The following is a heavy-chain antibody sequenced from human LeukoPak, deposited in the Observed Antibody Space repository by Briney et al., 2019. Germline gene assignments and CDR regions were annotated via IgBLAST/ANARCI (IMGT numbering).Heavy chain of an antibody. J-gene: IGHJ4*02. Sequence: QPGGSLGLSCAASGFTVSSNYMSWVRQAPGKGLEWVSVIYSGGSTYYADSVRGRFTISRDNSKNTLYLQMNSLRAEDTAVYYCAKGTYSSGWYFWGQGTLVTVSS. D-gene: IGHD6-19*01. CDR3: AKGTYSSGWYF. CDR2: IYSGGST. CDR1: GFTVSSNY. V-gene: IGHV3-53*01.